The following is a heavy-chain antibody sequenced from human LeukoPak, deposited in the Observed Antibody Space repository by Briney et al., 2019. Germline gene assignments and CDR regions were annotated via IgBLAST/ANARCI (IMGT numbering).Heavy chain of an antibody. CDR2: ISAYNGNT. D-gene: IGHD3-9*01. V-gene: IGHV1-18*01. Sequence: ASVKVSCKASGYTFTSYGISWVRQAPGQGLEWMGWISAYNGNTNYAQKLQGRVTMTTDTSTSTAYMELRSLRSDDTAVYYCARAQWYYDILTGYSYQHWFDPWGQGTLVTVSS. CDR1: GYTFTSYG. CDR3: ARAQWYYDILTGYSYQHWFDP. J-gene: IGHJ5*02.